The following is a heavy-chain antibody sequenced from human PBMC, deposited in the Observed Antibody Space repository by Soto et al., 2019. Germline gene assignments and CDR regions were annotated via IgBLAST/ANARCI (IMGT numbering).Heavy chain of an antibody. Sequence: WGSLRLSCAASGFTFSSYAMSWVRQAPGKGLEWVSAISGSGGSAYYADSVKGRFTISRDNSKNTLYLQMNSLRAEDTAVYYCARRSQYAYYYYGMDVWGQGTTVTVSS. D-gene: IGHD3-16*01. V-gene: IGHV3-23*01. J-gene: IGHJ6*02. CDR2: ISGSGGSA. CDR1: GFTFSSYA. CDR3: ARRSQYAYYYYGMDV.